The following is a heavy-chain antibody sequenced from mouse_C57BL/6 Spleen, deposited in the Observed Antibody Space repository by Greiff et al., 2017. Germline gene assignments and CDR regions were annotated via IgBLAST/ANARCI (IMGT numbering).Heavy chain of an antibody. CDR3: ARSGNYGYFDV. CDR2: IDPEVGAT. V-gene: IGHV14-2*01. J-gene: IGHJ1*03. CDR1: GFNIKDYY. D-gene: IGHD2-1*01. Sequence: VQLKESGPGLVQPGPSVKLSCTASGFNIKDYYMNWVNQRPEQGLEWLGRIDPEVGATKYAPKFQGKATITADTSSNTAYLQLSSMTSEDTAVYYCARSGNYGYFDVWGTGTTVTVSS.